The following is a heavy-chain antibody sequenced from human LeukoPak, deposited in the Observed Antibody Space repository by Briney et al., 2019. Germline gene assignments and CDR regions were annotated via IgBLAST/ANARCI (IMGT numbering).Heavy chain of an antibody. CDR3: ARGASSHYYDSSLGFDP. CDR2: INPNSGGT. Sequence: ASVKVSCKASGYTFTSYGISWVRQAPGQGLEWMGWINPNSGGTNYAQKFQGRVTMTRDTSISTAYMELSRLRSDDTAVYYCARGASSHYYDSSLGFDPWGQGTLVTVSS. V-gene: IGHV1-2*02. J-gene: IGHJ5*02. D-gene: IGHD3-22*01. CDR1: GYTFTSYG.